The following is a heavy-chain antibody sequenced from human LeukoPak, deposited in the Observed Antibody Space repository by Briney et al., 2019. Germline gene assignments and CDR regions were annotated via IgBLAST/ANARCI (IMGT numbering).Heavy chain of an antibody. V-gene: IGHV5-51*01. CDR3: AKRINWNVDY. D-gene: IGHD1-1*01. CDR1: GYSFTSHW. CDR2: IYPGDSDT. J-gene: IGHJ4*02. Sequence: AGESLKISCKGSGYSFTSHWIGWVRQMPGKGLEWMGIIYPGDSDTRYSPSFQGQVSISADKSISTAYLQWNSLKASDTATYYCAKRINWNVDYWGQGTLVTVSS.